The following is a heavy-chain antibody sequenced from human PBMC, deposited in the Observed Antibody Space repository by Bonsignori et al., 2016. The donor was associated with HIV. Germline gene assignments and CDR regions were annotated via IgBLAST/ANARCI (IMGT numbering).Heavy chain of an antibody. Sequence: QLQLVQSGAEMKKPGASVTVSCKASGYTFTDSYIHWVRQAPGQGLQWMGRINPNSGGTNYPEKFQGRVTMTRDTSISTAYMELSRLRFDDTAVYYCAKIAAYGRGYM. V-gene: IGHV1-2*06. CDR3: AKIAAYGRGYM. J-gene: IGHJ6*03. CDR2: INPNSGGT. D-gene: IGHD6-25*01. CDR1: GYTFTDSY.